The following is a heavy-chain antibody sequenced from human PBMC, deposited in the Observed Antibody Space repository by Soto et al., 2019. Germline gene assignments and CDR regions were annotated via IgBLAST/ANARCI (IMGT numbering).Heavy chain of an antibody. V-gene: IGHV3-21*01. D-gene: IGHD3-10*01. CDR2: ISSSSSYI. J-gene: IGHJ3*02. CDR1: GFTFSSYS. Sequence: EVQLVESGGGLVKPGGSLRLSCAASGFTFSSYSMNWVRQAPGKGLEWVSSISSSSSYIYYADSVKGRFTISRDNAKNSLYLQMNSLRAEDTAVYYCARDPLWFGARDAFDIWGLGTMVTVSS. CDR3: ARDPLWFGARDAFDI.